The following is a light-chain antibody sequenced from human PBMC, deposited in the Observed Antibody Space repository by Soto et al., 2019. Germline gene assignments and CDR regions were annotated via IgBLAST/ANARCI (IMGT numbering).Light chain of an antibody. V-gene: IGLV2-14*01. CDR1: SSDVGAYNY. CDR2: DVT. CDR3: AAWDDSLNGLV. Sequence: QSALTQPASVSGSPGQSITISCTGTSSDVGAYNYVSWYQQHPGKAPKLMIYDVTNRPSGVSNRFSGSKSGNTASLTISGLQAEDEADYYCAAWDDSLNGLVFGTGTKLTVL. J-gene: IGLJ1*01.